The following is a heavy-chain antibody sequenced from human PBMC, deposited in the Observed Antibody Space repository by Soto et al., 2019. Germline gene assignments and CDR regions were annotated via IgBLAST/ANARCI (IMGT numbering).Heavy chain of an antibody. CDR3: ARRAMGPADY. V-gene: IGHV4-31*01. D-gene: IGHD1-26*01. J-gene: IGHJ4*02. CDR2: IYYSGST. CDR1: GGSISSGGYY. Sequence: QVQLQESGPGLVKPSQTLSLTCTVSGGSISSGGYYWSWIRQHPGKGLEWIGYIYYSGSTYYNPSLKXXVXRXXDTSKNQFSLKLSSVTAADTAVYYCARRAMGPADYWGQGTLVTVSS.